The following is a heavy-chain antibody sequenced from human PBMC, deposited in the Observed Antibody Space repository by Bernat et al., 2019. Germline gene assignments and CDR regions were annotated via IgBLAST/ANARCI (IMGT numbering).Heavy chain of an antibody. CDR2: IYYSGST. D-gene: IGHD6-19*01. Sequence: GAGVVEAAETVCLTCTVSGGAIGSGGYYWSWSRQHPGKGLEWRGYIYYSGSTYSNPSRKSRVTISVDTSKNQSSLKLSSVTAADTAVYYCARRPQYYFDYWGQGTLVTVSS. CDR3: ARRPQYYFDY. V-gene: IGHV4-31*03. J-gene: IGHJ4*02. CDR1: GGAIGSGGYY.